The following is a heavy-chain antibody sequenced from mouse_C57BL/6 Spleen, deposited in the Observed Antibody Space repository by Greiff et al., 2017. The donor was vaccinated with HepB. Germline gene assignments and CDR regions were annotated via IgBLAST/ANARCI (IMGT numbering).Heavy chain of an antibody. CDR1: GYTFTSYW. D-gene: IGHD1-1*01. CDR2: IDPSDSET. J-gene: IGHJ4*01. Sequence: QVQLQQSGAELVRPGSSVKLSCKASGYTFTSYWMHWVKQRPIQGLEWIGNIDPSDSETHYNQKFKDKATLTVDKSSSTAYMQLSSLTSEDSAVYYCARCDYYGSSPYYAMDYWGQGTSVTVSS. V-gene: IGHV1-52*01. CDR3: ARCDYYGSSPYYAMDY.